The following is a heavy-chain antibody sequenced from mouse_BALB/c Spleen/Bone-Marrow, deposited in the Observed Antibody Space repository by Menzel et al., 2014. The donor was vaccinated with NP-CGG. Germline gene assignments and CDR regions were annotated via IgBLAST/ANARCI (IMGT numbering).Heavy chain of an antibody. CDR3: ARALAYGSSFDY. CDR1: GFTFSDYG. D-gene: IGHD1-1*01. V-gene: IGHV5-15*02. CDR2: ISNLAYSI. J-gene: IGHJ2*01. Sequence: EVMLVESGGGLVQPGGSRKLSCAASGFTFSDYGMAWVRQAPGKGPEWVAFISNLAYSIYYTDTVTGRFTISRENAKNTLYLEMSSLRSEDTVMYYCARALAYGSSFDYWGQGTTLTVSS.